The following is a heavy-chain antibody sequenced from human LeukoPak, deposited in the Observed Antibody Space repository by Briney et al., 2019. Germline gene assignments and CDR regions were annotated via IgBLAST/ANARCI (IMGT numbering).Heavy chain of an antibody. D-gene: IGHD4-17*01. CDR3: ARVDGDYWYFDL. CDR2: INHSGST. Sequence: SETLSLTCAVYGGSFSGYYWSWIRQPPGKGLEWIGEINHSGSTNYNPSLKSRVTISVDTSKNQFSLKLSSVTAADTAVYYCARVDGDYWYFDLWGRGTLVTVSS. V-gene: IGHV4-34*01. CDR1: GGSFSGYY. J-gene: IGHJ2*01.